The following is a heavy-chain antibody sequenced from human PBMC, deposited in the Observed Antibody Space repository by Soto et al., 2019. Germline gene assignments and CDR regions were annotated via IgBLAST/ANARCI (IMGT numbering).Heavy chain of an antibody. CDR3: ARTSRFYC. D-gene: IGHD6-6*01. V-gene: IGHV4-34*01. CDR1: CGSFSSYY. Sequence: PSETLSLTCAVYCGSFSSYYWSWIRQPPGKGLEWIGEINHSGSTNYNPSLKSRVTMSVDTSKNQFSLKLSSVTAADTAVYYCARTSRFYCWGQGALVTVSS. J-gene: IGHJ4*02. CDR2: INHSGST.